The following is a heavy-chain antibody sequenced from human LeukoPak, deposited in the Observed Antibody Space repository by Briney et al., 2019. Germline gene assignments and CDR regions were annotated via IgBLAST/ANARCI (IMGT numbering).Heavy chain of an antibody. CDR2: IYYSGST. CDR1: GGSISSYY. J-gene: IGHJ4*02. V-gene: IGHV4-59*01. D-gene: IGHD4-17*01. Sequence: PSETLSLTCTVSGGSISSYYWSWIRQPPGKGLEWIGYIYYSGSTNYNPSLKSRVTISVDTSKNQFSLKLSSVTAADTAVYYCARDLYGDSTSYYFDYWGQGTLVTVSS. CDR3: ARDLYGDSTSYYFDY.